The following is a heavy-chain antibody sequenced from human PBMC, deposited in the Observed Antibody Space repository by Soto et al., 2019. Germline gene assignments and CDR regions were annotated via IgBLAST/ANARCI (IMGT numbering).Heavy chain of an antibody. D-gene: IGHD4-17*01. J-gene: IGHJ6*02. Sequence: GESLKISCKGSGYSFTSYWISWVRQMPGKGLEWMGRIDPSDSYTNYSPSFQGHVTISADKSISTAYLQWSSLKASDTAMYYCARAYGANGAKYHYYGMDVWGQGTTVTVSS. CDR1: GYSFTSYW. V-gene: IGHV5-10-1*01. CDR3: ARAYGANGAKYHYYGMDV. CDR2: IDPSDSYT.